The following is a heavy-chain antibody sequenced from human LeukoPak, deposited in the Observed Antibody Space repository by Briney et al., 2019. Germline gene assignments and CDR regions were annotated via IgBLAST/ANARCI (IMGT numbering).Heavy chain of an antibody. V-gene: IGHV3-11*04. CDR1: GFTFSDYY. D-gene: IGHD1-26*01. CDR2: ISSSGSTL. Sequence: GGSLRLSCAASGFTFSDYYMSWIRQAPGMGLEWVSYISSSGSTLYYADSVKGRFTISRDNAKNSLFLQLNSLRAEDTAVYYCARDPYSGTYSDYYYYYMDVWGKGTTVTVSS. J-gene: IGHJ6*03. CDR3: ARDPYSGTYSDYYYYYMDV.